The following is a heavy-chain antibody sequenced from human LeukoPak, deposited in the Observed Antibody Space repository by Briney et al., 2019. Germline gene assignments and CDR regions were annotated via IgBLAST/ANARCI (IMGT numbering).Heavy chain of an antibody. J-gene: IGHJ4*02. V-gene: IGHV3-33*05. Sequence: GGSLRLSCAAAGFTFISFGMHWVRQAPGRGLEWVALILYDEKYYADSVKGRFTISRDNSKNILHLQMDSLRVEHTALYYCARYCSGGCYSGVDYWGQGTLVTVPS. CDR3: ARYCSGGCYSGVDY. CDR2: ILYDEK. CDR1: GFTFISFG. D-gene: IGHD2-15*01.